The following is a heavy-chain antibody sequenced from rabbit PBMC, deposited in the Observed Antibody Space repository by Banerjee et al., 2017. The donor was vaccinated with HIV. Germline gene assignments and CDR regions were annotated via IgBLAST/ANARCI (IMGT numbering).Heavy chain of an antibody. Sequence: QEQLVESGGGLVQPGGSLKLSCKASGFDFSSYGVSWVRQAPGKGLEWIGYIDPVVGDTYYANWVNGQFTISSHNAQNTLYLQLNSLTAADTATYFCARGNSYDDYADYGFYFNLWGQGTLVTVS. CDR3: ARGNSYDDYADYGFYFNL. J-gene: IGHJ4*01. CDR1: GFDFSSYG. CDR2: IDPVVGDT. D-gene: IGHD2-1*01. V-gene: IGHV1S47*01.